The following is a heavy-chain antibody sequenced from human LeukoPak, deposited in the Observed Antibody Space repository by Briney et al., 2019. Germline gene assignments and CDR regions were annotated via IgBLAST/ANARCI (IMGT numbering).Heavy chain of an antibody. D-gene: IGHD4-11*01. Sequence: SQTLSLTCAISVHSVSINSAAWNWIRQSPSRGLEWLGRTYYRSRLYNDYAVSVRSRITVHPDTSKNQFSLHLDSVTFEDTAVYYCARGLQSTFDPWGQGTLVTVSS. CDR1: VHSVSINSAA. CDR3: ARGLQSTFDP. CDR2: TYYRSRLYN. J-gene: IGHJ5*02. V-gene: IGHV6-1*01.